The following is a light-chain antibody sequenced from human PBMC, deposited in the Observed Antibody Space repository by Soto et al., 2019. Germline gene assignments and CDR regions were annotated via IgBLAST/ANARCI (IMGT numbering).Light chain of an antibody. V-gene: IGLV2-14*01. CDR1: SSDVGAYNY. Sequence: ALTQPASVSGSPGQSITISCTGTSSDVGAYNYVSWYQQHPGKAPKLMIYDVSNRPSGVSSRFSGSKSGNTASLTFSGLQAEDEADYYCSSYTTSSIYVFGTGTKLTVL. CDR2: DVS. CDR3: SSYTTSSIYV. J-gene: IGLJ1*01.